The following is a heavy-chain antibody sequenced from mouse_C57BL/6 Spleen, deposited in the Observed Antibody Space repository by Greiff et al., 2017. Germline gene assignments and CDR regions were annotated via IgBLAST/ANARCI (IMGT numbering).Heavy chain of an antibody. Sequence: EVMLVESGGGLVTPGGSLKLSCAASGFTFSSYAMSWVRQTPEKRLAWVATLSDGGSYTYYPDNVQGRFTISRDNAKNNLYLQMSHLKSEDTAMYYCARDRVFDYWGQGTTLTVSS. CDR1: GFTFSSYA. J-gene: IGHJ2*01. V-gene: IGHV5-4*01. D-gene: IGHD3-3*01. CDR3: ARDRVFDY. CDR2: LSDGGSYT.